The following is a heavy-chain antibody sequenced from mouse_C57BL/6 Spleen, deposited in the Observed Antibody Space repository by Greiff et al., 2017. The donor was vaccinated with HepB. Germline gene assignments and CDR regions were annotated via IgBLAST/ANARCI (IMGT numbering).Heavy chain of an antibody. CDR2: IDPSDSET. V-gene: IGHV1-52*01. Sequence: VKLQQPGAELVRPGSSVKLSCKASGYTFTSYWMHWVKQRPIQGLEWIGNIDPSDSETHYNQKFKDKATLTVDKSSSTAYMQLSSLTSEDSAVYYCARRSTMVTRWYFDVWGTGTTVTVSS. D-gene: IGHD2-2*01. CDR3: ARRSTMVTRWYFDV. CDR1: GYTFTSYW. J-gene: IGHJ1*03.